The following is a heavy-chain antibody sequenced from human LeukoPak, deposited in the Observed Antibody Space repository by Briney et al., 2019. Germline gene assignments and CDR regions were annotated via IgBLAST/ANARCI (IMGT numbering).Heavy chain of an antibody. CDR1: GGSISSSSYY. D-gene: IGHD3-22*01. V-gene: IGHV4-39*01. J-gene: IGHJ3*02. Sequence: SETLSLTCTVSGGSISSSSYYWGWIRQPPGKGLEWIVSIYYSGSTYYNPSLKSRVTISVDTSKNHFSLKLSSVTAADTAVYYCAGRRITMIVVVISDAFDIWGQGTMVTVSS. CDR3: AGRRITMIVVVISDAFDI. CDR2: IYYSGST.